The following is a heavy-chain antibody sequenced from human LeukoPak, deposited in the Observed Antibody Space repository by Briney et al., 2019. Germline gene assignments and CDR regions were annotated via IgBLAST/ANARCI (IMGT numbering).Heavy chain of an antibody. CDR2: IKQDGSEK. Sequence: PGGSLRLSCAASGFTFSRYWMSWVRQAPGKGLEWVANIKQDGSEKYYVDSVKGRFTISRDNAKNSLYLQMNSLRAEDTAVYYCARSDGSGSYETGWGQGTLVTVSS. CDR3: ARSDGSGSYETG. V-gene: IGHV3-7*03. CDR1: GFTFSRYW. J-gene: IGHJ4*02. D-gene: IGHD3-10*01.